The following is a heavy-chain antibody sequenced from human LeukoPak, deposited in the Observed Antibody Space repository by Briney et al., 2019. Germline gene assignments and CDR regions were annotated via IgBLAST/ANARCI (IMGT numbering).Heavy chain of an antibody. Sequence: GGSLRLSCAASGFTFSSYAMSWVRQAPGKGLEWLAVISYDGSNKYYADSVKGRFTISRDNSKNTLYLQMNSLRAEDTAVYYCARLIVVVAATPPEDAFDIWGQGTMVTVSS. V-gene: IGHV3-30*03. CDR3: ARLIVVVAATPPEDAFDI. J-gene: IGHJ3*02. CDR2: ISYDGSNK. CDR1: GFTFSSYA. D-gene: IGHD2-15*01.